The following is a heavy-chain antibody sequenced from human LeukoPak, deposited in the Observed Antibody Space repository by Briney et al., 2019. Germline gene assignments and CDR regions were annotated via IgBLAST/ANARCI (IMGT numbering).Heavy chain of an antibody. CDR2: ISSSSSYT. CDR1: GFTFSDYY. V-gene: IGHV3-11*06. J-gene: IGHJ4*02. CDR3: ASGPGALLPR. D-gene: IGHD2-15*01. Sequence: GGSLRLSCAASGFTFSDYYMSWIRQAPGKGLEWVSYISSSSSYTNYADSVKGRFTISRDNAKNLLYLQMNSLRAEDTAVYYCASGPGALLPRWGQGTLVTVSS.